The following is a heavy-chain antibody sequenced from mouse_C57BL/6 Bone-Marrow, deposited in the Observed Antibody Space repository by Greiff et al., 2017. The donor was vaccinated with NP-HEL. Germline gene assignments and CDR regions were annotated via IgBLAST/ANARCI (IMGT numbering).Heavy chain of an antibody. J-gene: IGHJ4*01. V-gene: IGHV5-4*03. CDR3: ARDRIYYYGSPYAMDY. CDR2: ISDGGSYT. D-gene: IGHD1-1*01. Sequence: EVKLVESGGGLVKPGGSLKLSCAASGFTFSSYAMSWVRQTPEKRLEWVATISDGGSYTYYPDNVKGRFTISRDNAKNNLYLQMSHLKSEDTAMYYCARDRIYYYGSPYAMDYWGQGTSVTVSS. CDR1: GFTFSSYA.